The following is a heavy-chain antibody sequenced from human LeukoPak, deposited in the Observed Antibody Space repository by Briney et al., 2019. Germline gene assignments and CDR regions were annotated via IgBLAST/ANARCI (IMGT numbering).Heavy chain of an antibody. V-gene: IGHV3-7*05. Sequence: GGSLRLSCAASGFTFSGYWMSWVRQSPGKGLEWVASIKQDGSEKYYVDSVKGRFTISRDNAKNSLYLQMNSLRAEDTAVYYCAKDQGIQLWLKYFQHWGQGTLVTVSS. CDR1: GFTFSGYW. CDR3: AKDQGIQLWLKYFQH. D-gene: IGHD5-18*01. CDR2: IKQDGSEK. J-gene: IGHJ1*01.